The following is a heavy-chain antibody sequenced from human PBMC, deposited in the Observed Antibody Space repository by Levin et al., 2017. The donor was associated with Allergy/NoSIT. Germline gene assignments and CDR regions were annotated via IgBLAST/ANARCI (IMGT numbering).Heavy chain of an antibody. CDR2: IIPILGIA. V-gene: IGHV1-69*04. J-gene: IGHJ3*02. Sequence: SVKVSCKASGGTFSSYAISWVRQAPGQGLEWMGRIIPILGIANYAQKFQGRVTITADKSTSTAYMELSSLRSEDTAVYYCARPSTSVSYYDYVWGSYRSTFASDAFDIWGQGTMVTVSS. CDR1: GGTFSSYA. D-gene: IGHD3-16*02. CDR3: ARPSTSVSYYDYVWGSYRSTFASDAFDI.